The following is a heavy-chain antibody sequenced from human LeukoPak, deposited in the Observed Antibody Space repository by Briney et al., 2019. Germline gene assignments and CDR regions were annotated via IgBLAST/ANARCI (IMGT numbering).Heavy chain of an antibody. Sequence: ASVKVSCRASGYTFTDYYLHWVRQAPGQGLEWMGWINPNSGGANYAQNFQGRITMTRDTSISTANMELSRLRSDDTAVYHCARVAGYSSSWYGYWGQGTLVTVSS. CDR1: GYTFTDYY. CDR2: INPNSGGA. D-gene: IGHD6-13*01. J-gene: IGHJ4*02. V-gene: IGHV1-2*02. CDR3: ARVAGYSSSWYGY.